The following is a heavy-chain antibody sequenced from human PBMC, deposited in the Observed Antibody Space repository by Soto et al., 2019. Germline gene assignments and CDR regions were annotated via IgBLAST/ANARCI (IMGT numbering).Heavy chain of an antibody. CDR1: VFTFISYA. CDR3: ASARSTLVTRQDDFXI. J-gene: IGHJ3*02. D-gene: IGHD6-13*01. V-gene: IGHV3-30-3*01. Sequence: PVVSLRLSCSSSVFTFISYAIHLFRQAPGKGLEWVAVISYDGINKYYSDSVKGRFTISRDNSKNTLYLQMNSLRAEDTDVYYCASARSTLVTRQDDFXIGGQG. CDR2: ISYDGINK.